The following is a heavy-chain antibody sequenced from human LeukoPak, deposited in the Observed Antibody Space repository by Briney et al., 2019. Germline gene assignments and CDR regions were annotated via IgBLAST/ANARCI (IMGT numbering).Heavy chain of an antibody. V-gene: IGHV3-7*01. CDR3: ARPHWGFDS. CDR1: GFTFSSYL. D-gene: IGHD7-27*01. J-gene: IGHJ4*02. CDR2: IRQDGSEK. Sequence: GGSLRLSCAASGFTFSSYLMSWVRQAPGKGLEWVASIRQDGSEKHYVDSVKGRFTISRDNAKNSLSLEMNSLRAEDTALYHCARPHWGFDSWGQGTLVTVSS.